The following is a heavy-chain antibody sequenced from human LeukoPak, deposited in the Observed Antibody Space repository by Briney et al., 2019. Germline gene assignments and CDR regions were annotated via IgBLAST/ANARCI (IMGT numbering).Heavy chain of an antibody. J-gene: IGHJ6*02. Sequence: PGGSLRLSCAASGFTFSSYGMHWVRQAPGKGLEWVAVISYDGSNKYYADSVKGRFTISRDNSKNTLYLQMNSLRAEDTAVYYCAKDLPRGQYPYYYYYYYGMDVWGQGTTVTVSS. CDR3: AKDLPRGQYPYYYYYYYGMDV. D-gene: IGHD3-10*01. CDR1: GFTFSSYG. CDR2: ISYDGSNK. V-gene: IGHV3-30*18.